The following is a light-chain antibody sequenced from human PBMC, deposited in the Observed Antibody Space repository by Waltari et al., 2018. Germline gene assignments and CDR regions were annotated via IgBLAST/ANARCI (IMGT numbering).Light chain of an antibody. CDR3: QQRSNWIT. V-gene: IGKV3-11*01. J-gene: IGKJ5*01. Sequence: VLSQSPPTLSLSPGERATLSCGASHSVCSYLAWYQQKPGQAPRLLIYDASKRATGIPGRFSGSGSGTDFTLTISSLEPEDFAVYYCQQRSNWITFGQGTRLEIK. CDR2: DAS. CDR1: HSVCSY.